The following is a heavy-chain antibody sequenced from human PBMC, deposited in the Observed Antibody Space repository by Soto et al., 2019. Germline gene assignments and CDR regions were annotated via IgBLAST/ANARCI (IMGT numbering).Heavy chain of an antibody. J-gene: IGHJ6*02. D-gene: IGHD6-13*01. CDR2: IDPSDSYT. CDR1: GYSFTSYW. Sequence: GESLKISCKGSGYSFTSYWISWVRQMPGKGLEWMGRIDPSDSYTNYSPSFQGHVTISADKSISTAYLQWSSLKASDTAMYYCARQHLSAAGQPYYYYYYGMDVWGQGTTVTVSS. V-gene: IGHV5-10-1*01. CDR3: ARQHLSAAGQPYYYYYYGMDV.